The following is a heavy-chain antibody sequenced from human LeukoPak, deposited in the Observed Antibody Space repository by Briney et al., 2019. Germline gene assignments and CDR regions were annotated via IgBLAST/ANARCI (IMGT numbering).Heavy chain of an antibody. CDR2: INPNSGGT. J-gene: IGHJ4*02. V-gene: IGHV1-2*02. D-gene: IGHD5-24*01. Sequence: ASVKVSFTASGSTFTGYYMHWVRQAPGQGLEWMGWINPNSGGTNYAQKSQGRVTMTRDTSISTAYMELSRLRSDDTAVYYCARATSRWLQLLGYWGQGTLVTVSS. CDR1: GSTFTGYY. CDR3: ARATSRWLQLLGY.